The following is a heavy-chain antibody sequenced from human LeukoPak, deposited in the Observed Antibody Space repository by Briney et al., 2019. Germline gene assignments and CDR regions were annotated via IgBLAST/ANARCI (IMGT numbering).Heavy chain of an antibody. D-gene: IGHD3-10*01. CDR1: GFTFSNYW. CDR2: IKQGGSEK. CDR3: AREGRESQGFDY. J-gene: IGHJ4*02. Sequence: PGGSLRLSCAASGFTFSNYWMTWVRQAPGKGLECVANIKQGGSEKYYVDSVKGRFTVSRDNAKDSLYLQMNSLRAEDTAVYYCAREGRESQGFDYWGQGTLVTVSS. V-gene: IGHV3-7*05.